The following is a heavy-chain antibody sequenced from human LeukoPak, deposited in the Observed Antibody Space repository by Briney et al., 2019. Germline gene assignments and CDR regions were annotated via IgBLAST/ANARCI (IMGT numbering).Heavy chain of an antibody. Sequence: GGSLRLSCAASGFTFSTYNMNWVRQAPGKGLEWVSHIASSSTNIYYADSVKGRFTISRDNAKNALSLQMNSLRDEDTAVYYCAREGAWYVSGSYSGYFYGMDVWGQGTTVTVSS. D-gene: IGHD3-10*01. CDR2: IASSSTNI. J-gene: IGHJ6*02. V-gene: IGHV3-48*02. CDR1: GFTFSTYN. CDR3: AREGAWYVSGSYSGYFYGMDV.